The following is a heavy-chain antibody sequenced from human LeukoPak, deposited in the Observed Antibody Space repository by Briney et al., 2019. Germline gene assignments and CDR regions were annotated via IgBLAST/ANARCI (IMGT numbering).Heavy chain of an antibody. CDR2: IYTSGST. D-gene: IGHD2-15*01. V-gene: IGHV4-4*07. J-gene: IGHJ5*02. CDR3: ARGLGYCSGGGCSPYNWFAP. CDR1: GGSISSYY. Sequence: PSETLSLTCTVSGGSISSYYWSWIRQPAGKGLEWIGRIYTSGSTNYNPSLKSRVTMSVDTSKNQFSLKLSSVTAADTAVYYCARGLGYCSGGGCSPYNWFAPWGQGTLVTLSS.